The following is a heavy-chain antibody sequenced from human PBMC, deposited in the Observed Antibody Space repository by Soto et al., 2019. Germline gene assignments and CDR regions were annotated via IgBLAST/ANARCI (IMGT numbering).Heavy chain of an antibody. J-gene: IGHJ4*02. D-gene: IGHD3-22*01. Sequence: ASVKVSCKASGYTFTSYYMHWVRQAPGQGLEWMGIINPSGGSTRYAQKFQGRVTMTRDTSTSTVYMELSSLRSEDTAVYYCARGLIYDSSGYYFAYWGQGTLVTVPQ. CDR1: GYTFTSYY. CDR3: ARGLIYDSSGYYFAY. CDR2: INPSGGST. V-gene: IGHV1-46*01.